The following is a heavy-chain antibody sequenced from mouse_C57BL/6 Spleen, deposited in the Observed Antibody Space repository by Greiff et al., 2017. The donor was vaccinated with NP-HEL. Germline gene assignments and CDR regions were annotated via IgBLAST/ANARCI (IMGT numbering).Heavy chain of an antibody. V-gene: IGHV1-61*01. CDR2: IYLSDSET. J-gene: IGHJ4*01. CDR3: ARGYLYAMDY. D-gene: IGHD1-2*01. Sequence: QVQLQQPGAELVRPGSSVKLSCKASGYTFTSYWMDWVKQRPGQGLEWIGNIYLSDSETHYNQKFKDKATLTVDKSSSTAYMQLSSLTSEDSAVYYCARGYLYAMDYWGQGTSVTVSS. CDR1: GYTFTSYW.